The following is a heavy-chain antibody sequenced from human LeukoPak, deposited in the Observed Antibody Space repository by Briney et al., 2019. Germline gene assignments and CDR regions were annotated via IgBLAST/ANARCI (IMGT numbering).Heavy chain of an antibody. CDR2: ISSSCSYI. CDR3: ARGIAAAGTSSFY. CDR1: GFTFSSYS. J-gene: IGHJ4*02. D-gene: IGHD6-13*01. Sequence: GGSLRLSCAASGFTFSSYSMNWVRQAPGKGLEWVSSISSSCSYIYYADSVKGRFTISRDNAENSLYLQMNSLRAEDTAVYYCARGIAAAGTSSFYWGQGTLVTVSS. V-gene: IGHV3-21*01.